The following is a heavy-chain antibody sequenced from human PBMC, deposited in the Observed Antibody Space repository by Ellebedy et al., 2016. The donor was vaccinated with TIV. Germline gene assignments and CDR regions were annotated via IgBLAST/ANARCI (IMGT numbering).Heavy chain of an antibody. Sequence: GESLKISCAASGITFSSYNMNWVRQAPGKGLEWVSSISSGSSYIYYADSVKGRFTISRDNAKNSLYLQMNSLRAEDTAVYYCARGAGYDYASWFDPWGQGTLVTVS. V-gene: IGHV3-21*01. D-gene: IGHD3-22*01. CDR2: ISSGSSYI. CDR1: GITFSSYN. CDR3: ARGAGYDYASWFDP. J-gene: IGHJ5*02.